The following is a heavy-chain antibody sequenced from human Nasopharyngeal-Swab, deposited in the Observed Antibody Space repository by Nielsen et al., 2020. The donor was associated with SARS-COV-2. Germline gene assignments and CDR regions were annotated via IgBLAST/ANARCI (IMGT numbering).Heavy chain of an antibody. CDR3: ARGPYYDFWSCYSSYYYMDV. D-gene: IGHD3-3*01. CDR2: INPNSGGT. V-gene: IGHV1-2*04. Sequence: ASVKVSCKASGGTFSSYAISWVRQAPGQGLEWMGWINPNSGGTNYAQKFQGWVTMTRETSISTAYMELSRLRSDDTAVYYCARGPYYDFWSCYSSYYYMDVWGKGTTVTVSS. J-gene: IGHJ6*03. CDR1: GGTFSSYA.